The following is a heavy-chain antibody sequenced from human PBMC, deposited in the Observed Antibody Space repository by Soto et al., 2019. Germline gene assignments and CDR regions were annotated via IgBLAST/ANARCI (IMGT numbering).Heavy chain of an antibody. CDR1: GFTFSSYS. J-gene: IGHJ6*03. CDR2: ISSSSSTI. Sequence: GGSLRLSCAASGFTFSSYSMNWVRQAPGKGLEWVSYISSSSSTIYYADSVKGRFTISRDNAKNSLYLQMNSLRAEDTAVYYCARERVATRPYYYYMDVWGKGTTVTVSS. CDR3: ARERVATRPYYYYMDV. D-gene: IGHD5-12*01. V-gene: IGHV3-48*01.